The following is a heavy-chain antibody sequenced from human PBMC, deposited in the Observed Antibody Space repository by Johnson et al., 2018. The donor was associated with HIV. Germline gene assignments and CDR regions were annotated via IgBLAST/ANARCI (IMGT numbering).Heavy chain of an antibody. CDR1: GFTFSDYY. CDR3: ARRDGYNYLDAFDI. D-gene: IGHD5-24*01. J-gene: IGHJ3*02. V-gene: IGHV3-11*04. Sequence: QVQLVESGGGLVQSGGSQRLSCAASGFTFSDYYMSWIRQAPGKGLEWVSYISSSGSTIYYADSVKGRFTISRDNAKNSLYLQMNSLRAEDTAVYYCARRDGYNYLDAFDIWGQGTMVTVSS. CDR2: ISSSGSTI.